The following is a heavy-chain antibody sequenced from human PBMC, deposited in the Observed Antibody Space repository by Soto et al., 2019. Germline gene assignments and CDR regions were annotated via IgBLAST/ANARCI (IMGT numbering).Heavy chain of an antibody. D-gene: IGHD3-16*02. CDR1: GGSFSGYY. CDR3: SSLGELSSTPEGEIDY. J-gene: IGHJ4*02. V-gene: IGHV4-34*01. CDR2: INHSGST. Sequence: ASETLSLTCAVYGGSFSGYYWSWIRQPPGKGLEWIGEINHSGSTNYNPSLKSRVTISVDTSKNQFSLKLSSVTAADTAVYYCSSLGELSSTPEGEIDYWGQGTLVTVSS.